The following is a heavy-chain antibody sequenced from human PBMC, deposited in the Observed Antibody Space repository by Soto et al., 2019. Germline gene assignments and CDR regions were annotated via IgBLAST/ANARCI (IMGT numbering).Heavy chain of an antibody. J-gene: IGHJ5*02. CDR3: ARDTPHYYDSSGYFDWFDP. CDR2: IYYSGST. D-gene: IGHD3-22*01. CDR1: CGSISSGGYY. V-gene: IGHV4-31*03. Sequence: PSETLSLTCTVSCGSISSGGYYWSWIRQHPGKGLEWIGYIYYSGSTYYNPSLKSRVTISVDTSKNQFSLKLSSVTAADTAVYYCARDTPHYYDSSGYFDWFDPWGQGTLVTVSS.